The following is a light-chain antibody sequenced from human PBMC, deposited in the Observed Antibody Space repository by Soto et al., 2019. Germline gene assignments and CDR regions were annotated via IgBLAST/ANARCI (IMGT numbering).Light chain of an antibody. CDR2: KVS. Sequence: DVVMTQSPLSLPVTLGQPASISCRSSQSLVYSDGNTYLNWFQQRPGQSPRRLIYKVSNRDSGVPDRFSCSGSGTDFTLKISRVEAEDVGVYYCMQGTHWPPGLTFGGGTKVEIK. J-gene: IGKJ4*01. CDR3: MQGTHWPPGLT. CDR1: QSLVYSDGNTY. V-gene: IGKV2-30*01.